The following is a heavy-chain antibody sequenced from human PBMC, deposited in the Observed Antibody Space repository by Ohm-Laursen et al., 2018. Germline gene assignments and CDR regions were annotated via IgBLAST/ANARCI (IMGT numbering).Heavy chain of an antibody. D-gene: IGHD2-2*01. Sequence: ASVKVSCKASGSTFTIYYIHWVRQAPGQGLEWIGIINPSDGSTTFAQKFQGRVTMTRDTSTNTVYMELSSLRSEDTAVYYCARDLGRCSSISCYRPSRADVFDIWGQGTMVTVSS. V-gene: IGHV1-46*01. CDR3: ARDLGRCSSISCYRPSRADVFDI. J-gene: IGHJ3*02. CDR1: GSTFTIYY. CDR2: INPSDGST.